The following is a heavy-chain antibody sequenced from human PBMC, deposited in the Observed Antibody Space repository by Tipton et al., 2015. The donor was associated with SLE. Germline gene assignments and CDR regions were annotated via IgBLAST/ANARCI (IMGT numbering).Heavy chain of an antibody. D-gene: IGHD2-2*01. V-gene: IGHV3-30-3*02. J-gene: IGHJ6*02. CDR2: ISSDGTNN. Sequence: SLRLSCEGSGFTFSSHAMHWVRQAPGKGLEWVAVISSDGTNNSYVDTVKGRFTISRDNSKRKLFLQMNNLSAEDTALYYCASLGSTSRGYYYYGMDVWGQGTTVTVSS. CDR3: ASLGSTSRGYYYYGMDV. CDR1: GFTFSSHA.